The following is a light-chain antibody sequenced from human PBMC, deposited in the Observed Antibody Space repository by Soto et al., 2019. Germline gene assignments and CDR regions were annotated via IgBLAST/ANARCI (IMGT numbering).Light chain of an antibody. V-gene: IGKV3-15*01. CDR2: GAS. Sequence: EKVMTQSPATLSLSPGERATLSCRASQSLSSDLAWYQQKPVHAPRLLIYGASTRATGIPARFSVSGSGTEFTLTISSRQSEDFAVYYSQQNNSWLFGGGTKVEIK. J-gene: IGKJ4*01. CDR3: QQNNSWL. CDR1: QSLSSD.